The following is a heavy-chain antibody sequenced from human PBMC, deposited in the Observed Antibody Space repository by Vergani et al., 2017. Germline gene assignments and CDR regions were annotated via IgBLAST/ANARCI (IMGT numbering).Heavy chain of an antibody. Sequence: QVQLVESGGGVVQPGRSLRLSCETSGLMFNNYGVHWVRQAPGKGLEWVAFIRIDGSEQYYADSVKGRFTVSRDNSKYTLYLQIHSLRPEDTALYYCARDEKRGYYASDLPYWGQGTLVTVSS. D-gene: IGHD3-3*01. CDR3: ARDEKRGYYASDLPY. CDR2: IRIDGSEQ. V-gene: IGHV3-30*03. CDR1: GLMFNNYG. J-gene: IGHJ4*02.